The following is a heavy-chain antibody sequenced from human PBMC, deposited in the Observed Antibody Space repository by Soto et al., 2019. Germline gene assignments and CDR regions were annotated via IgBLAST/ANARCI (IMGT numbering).Heavy chain of an antibody. V-gene: IGHV4-31*03. D-gene: IGHD3-10*01. CDR2: INHRGSL. CDR3: ARELPRRQGRNMDV. CDR1: GGSMTSGDQY. J-gene: IGHJ6*02. Sequence: PSETLSLTCTVPGGSMTSGDQYWTWIRHRPGEGLEWFGYINHRGSLYYNPSLKSRVSMSVDASKNQFSLNLSSVTAADTAVYYCARELPRRQGRNMDVWGQGTTVTVSS.